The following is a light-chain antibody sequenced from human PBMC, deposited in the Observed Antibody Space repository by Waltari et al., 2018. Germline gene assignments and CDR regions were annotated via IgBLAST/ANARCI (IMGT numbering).Light chain of an antibody. Sequence: DIQMTQSPSTLSASVGDRVTIPCRASQSISSWLAWYQQKPGKAPKLLIQRASTLESGVPSRFSGSGSGTEFTLTLSSLQPDDVATYYCQQSYSTPYTFGQGTKLEIK. CDR1: QSISSW. CDR2: RAS. V-gene: IGKV1-5*03. J-gene: IGKJ2*01. CDR3: QQSYSTPYT.